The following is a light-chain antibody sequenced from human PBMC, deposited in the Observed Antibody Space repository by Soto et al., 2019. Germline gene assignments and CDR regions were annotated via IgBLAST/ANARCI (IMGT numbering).Light chain of an antibody. Sequence: EIVMTQSPATLSVSPGERATLSCRASQSVSSNLAWFQQKPGQAPRLLIYGAYTRATGFPARFSGNGSGTEFTLTISSLQSEDFAVHYCQQYNNWPQTFGQGTKVDIK. CDR2: GAY. J-gene: IGKJ1*01. CDR3: QQYNNWPQT. CDR1: QSVSSN. V-gene: IGKV3-15*01.